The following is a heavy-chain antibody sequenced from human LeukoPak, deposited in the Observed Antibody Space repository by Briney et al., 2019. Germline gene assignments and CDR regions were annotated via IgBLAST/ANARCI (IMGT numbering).Heavy chain of an antibody. V-gene: IGHV3-33*01. Sequence: GRSLRLSCAASGFTFSSYGMHWVRQAPGKGPEWVAVIWYDGSNKYYADSVKGRFTISRDNSKNTLYLQMNSLRAEDTAVYYCARGYGSGNDFDYWGQGTLVTVSS. J-gene: IGHJ4*02. D-gene: IGHD3-10*01. CDR2: IWYDGSNK. CDR1: GFTFSSYG. CDR3: ARGYGSGNDFDY.